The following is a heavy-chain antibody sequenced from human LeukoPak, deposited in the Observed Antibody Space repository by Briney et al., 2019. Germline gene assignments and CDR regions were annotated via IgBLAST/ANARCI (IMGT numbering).Heavy chain of an antibody. CDR2: ISAYNGNT. CDR3: ARRPYYYDSSGYYADAFDI. D-gene: IGHD3-22*01. Sequence: GASVKVSCKASGYTFTSYGITWVRQAPGQGLEWMGWISAYNGNTKYAQKLQGRVTMTTDTSTSTAYMELRSLRSDDTAVYYCARRPYYYDSSGYYADAFDIWGQGTMVTVSS. J-gene: IGHJ3*02. V-gene: IGHV1-18*01. CDR1: GYTFTSYG.